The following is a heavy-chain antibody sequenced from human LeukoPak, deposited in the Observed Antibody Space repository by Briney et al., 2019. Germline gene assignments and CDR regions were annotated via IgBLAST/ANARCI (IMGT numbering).Heavy chain of an antibody. CDR2: IKQDGSET. J-gene: IGHJ3*02. D-gene: IGHD5-12*01. V-gene: IGHV3-7*01. CDR3: ARDLATADHEAFDI. Sequence: GGSLRLSSAASGFTFSSHWMSWVRQAPGKGLEWVANIKQDGSETYYVDSVKGRFTISRDNAKNSLYLQMNSLRADDTAVYYCARDLATADHEAFDIWGQGTMVTVSS. CDR1: GFTFSSHW.